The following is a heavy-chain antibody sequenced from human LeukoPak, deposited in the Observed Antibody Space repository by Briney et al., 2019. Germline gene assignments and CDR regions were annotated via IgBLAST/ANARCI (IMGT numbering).Heavy chain of an antibody. D-gene: IGHD2-15*01. CDR3: ARDGYCSGGSCYWSDAFDI. CDR1: GVSISSSSYY. J-gene: IGHJ3*02. CDR2: IYYSGST. V-gene: IGHV4-39*07. Sequence: SETLSLTCTVSGVSISSSSYYWGWIRQPPGKGLEWIGSIYYSGSTYYNPSLKSRVTISVDTSKNQFSLKLSSVTAADTAVYYCARDGYCSGGSCYWSDAFDIWGQGTMVTVSS.